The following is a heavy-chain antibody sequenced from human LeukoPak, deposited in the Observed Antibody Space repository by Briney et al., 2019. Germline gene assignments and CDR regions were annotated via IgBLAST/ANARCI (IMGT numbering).Heavy chain of an antibody. CDR2: ISGSGGST. J-gene: IGHJ6*03. V-gene: IGHV3-23*01. CDR3: VWFPGYGDYPAYYYYYMDV. CDR1: GFTFSSYA. Sequence: GSLRLSCAASGFTFSSYAMSWVRQAPGKGLEWVSAISGSGGSTYYADSVKGRFTISRDNSKNTLYLQMNSLRAEDTAVYYCVWFPGYGDYPAYYYYYMDVWGKGTTVTVSS. D-gene: IGHD4-17*01.